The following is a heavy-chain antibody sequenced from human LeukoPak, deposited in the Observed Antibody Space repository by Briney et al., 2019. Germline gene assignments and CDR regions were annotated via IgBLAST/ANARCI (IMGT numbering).Heavy chain of an antibody. J-gene: IGHJ4*02. D-gene: IGHD2-15*01. V-gene: IGHV3-48*01. CDR1: GFIFSSYS. CDR3: ARDRCSGGSCYHDY. Sequence: GGSLRLSCAASGFIFSSYSMNWVRQAPGKGLEWVSYISRSSSTIYYADSVKGRFTISRDNAKNSLYLQMNSLRAEDTAVYYCARDRCSGGSCYHDYWGQGTLVTVSS. CDR2: ISRSSSTI.